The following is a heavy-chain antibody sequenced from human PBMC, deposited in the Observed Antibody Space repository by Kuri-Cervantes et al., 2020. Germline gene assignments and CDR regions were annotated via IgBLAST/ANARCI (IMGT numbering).Heavy chain of an antibody. CDR2: IYSGGST. Sequence: GESLKIPCAASGFTVSSNYMSWVRQAPGKGLEWVSVIYSGGSTYYADSVNGRLTISRDNSKKTLYLQMNSLRAEDTAMYYCASPLVVIQLWSRENAFDIWGQGTMVTVSS. D-gene: IGHD5-18*01. V-gene: IGHV3-66*02. CDR1: GFTVSSNY. J-gene: IGHJ3*02. CDR3: ASPLVVIQLWSRENAFDI.